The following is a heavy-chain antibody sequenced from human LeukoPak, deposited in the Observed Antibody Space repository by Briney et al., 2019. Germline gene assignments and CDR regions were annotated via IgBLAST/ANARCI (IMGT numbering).Heavy chain of an antibody. V-gene: IGHV3-23*01. Sequence: GGSLRLSCAVSGMTLRNYGMSWVRQARGEGLEWVAGISDSGGSTNYADSVKGRFTISRDNPKNTLYLQMNSLRAEDTAVYFCAKRGIVIRAVIIVGFHKEAYYFDYWGQGALVTVSS. CDR2: ISDSGGST. D-gene: IGHD3-10*01. J-gene: IGHJ4*02. CDR1: GMTLRNYG. CDR3: AKRGIVIRAVIIVGFHKEAYYFDY.